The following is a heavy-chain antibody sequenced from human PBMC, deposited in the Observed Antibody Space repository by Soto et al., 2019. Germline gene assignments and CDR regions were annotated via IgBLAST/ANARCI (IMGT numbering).Heavy chain of an antibody. Sequence: QVQLQESGPGLVKPSQTLSLTCTVSGGSISSGGYYWSWIRQHPGKGLEWIGYIYYSGSTYYNPSLKSRVTLSVDTSKNQFSLKLSSVTAADTAVYYCARVLGEAAATVYYFDYWGQGTLVTVSS. J-gene: IGHJ4*02. CDR3: ARVLGEAAATVYYFDY. CDR1: GGSISSGGYY. D-gene: IGHD2-15*01. V-gene: IGHV4-31*03. CDR2: IYYSGST.